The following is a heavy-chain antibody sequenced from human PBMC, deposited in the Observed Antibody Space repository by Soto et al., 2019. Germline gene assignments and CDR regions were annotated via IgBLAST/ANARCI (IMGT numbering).Heavy chain of an antibody. Sequence: SETLSLTCTVSGGSISSYYWSWIRQPPGKGLEWIGYINYSGSTNYNPSLKSRVTISVDTSKNQFSLKLSSVTAADTAVYYCAREYGSGTGYYFDYWGQGTMVTVFS. D-gene: IGHD3-10*01. J-gene: IGHJ4*02. CDR1: GGSISSYY. CDR2: INYSGST. V-gene: IGHV4-59*01. CDR3: AREYGSGTGYYFDY.